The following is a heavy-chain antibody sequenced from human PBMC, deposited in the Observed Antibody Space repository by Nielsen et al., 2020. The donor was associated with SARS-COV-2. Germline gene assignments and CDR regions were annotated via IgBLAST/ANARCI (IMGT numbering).Heavy chain of an antibody. D-gene: IGHD6-6*01. CDR2: ISFDGSIQ. Sequence: GESLKISCAASGFSFSAYSISWVRQAPGKGLEWVAVISFDGSIQNYADYVKGRCTISRDNSKNTLYLQMNSLRVEDTAVYYCVKWVQLDLGYYYHGMDVWGQGTTVTVSS. CDR3: VKWVQLDLGYYYHGMDV. J-gene: IGHJ6*02. CDR1: GFSFSAYS. V-gene: IGHV3-30*18.